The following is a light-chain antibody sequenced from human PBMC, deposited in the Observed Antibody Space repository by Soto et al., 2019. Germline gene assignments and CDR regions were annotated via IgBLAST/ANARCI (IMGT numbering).Light chain of an antibody. Sequence: EIVLTQSPGTLSLSPGDTATLSCRASQSFSSSYLAWYQHKPGQAPKLLLYGVSARAAGIPDRFSGSGFGTNFTLTISRLEPEDFAVYYCQQRSNSITFGQGTRLEIK. V-gene: IGKV3D-20*02. J-gene: IGKJ5*01. CDR1: QSFSSSY. CDR2: GVS. CDR3: QQRSNSIT.